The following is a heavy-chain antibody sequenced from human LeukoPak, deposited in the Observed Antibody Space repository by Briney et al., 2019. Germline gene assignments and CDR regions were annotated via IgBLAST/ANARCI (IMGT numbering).Heavy chain of an antibody. D-gene: IGHD6-19*01. J-gene: IGHJ4*02. V-gene: IGHV4-30-4*01. Sequence: SETLSLTCTVSGGSISSGDYYWSWIRQPPGKGLEWIGYIYNSGSTYYNPSLKSRVTISVDTSKNQFSLKLSSVTAADTAVYYCARVEGGSGWYYFDYWGQGTLVTVSS. CDR1: GGSISSGDYY. CDR2: IYNSGST. CDR3: ARVEGGSGWYYFDY.